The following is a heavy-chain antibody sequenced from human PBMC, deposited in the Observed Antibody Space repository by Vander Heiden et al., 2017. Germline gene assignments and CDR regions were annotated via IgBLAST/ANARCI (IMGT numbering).Heavy chain of an antibody. J-gene: IGHJ6*02. CDR2: INHSGST. V-gene: IGHV4-34*01. CDR1: GGSFSGHY. Sequence: QVQLQQWGAGLSKHSETLSLTCAVHGGSFSGHYWSWIRQPPGKGLEWIGEINHSGSTNYNPTLKSRVTISVDTSKNQFSLKLSSVTAADTAVYYCAEFYYYYGTDVLGQGTPVTVSS. CDR3: AEFYYYYGTDV.